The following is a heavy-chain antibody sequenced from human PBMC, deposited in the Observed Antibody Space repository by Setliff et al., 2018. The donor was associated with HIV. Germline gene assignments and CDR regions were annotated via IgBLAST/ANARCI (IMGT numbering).Heavy chain of an antibody. V-gene: IGHV4-39*01. J-gene: IGHJ5*02. D-gene: IGHD1-20*01. CDR1: GASLSSDGDY. Sequence: SETLSLTCSLTGASLSSDGDYWVWIRQSPGRGLEWLGSLHHRGYCLYSPSFRSRTTISVDTSKSQFFLNLASVRPTDTGIYYCARRASATSWYPKWFDPWGQGLLVTVSS. CDR2: LHHRGYC. CDR3: ARRASATSWYPKWFDP.